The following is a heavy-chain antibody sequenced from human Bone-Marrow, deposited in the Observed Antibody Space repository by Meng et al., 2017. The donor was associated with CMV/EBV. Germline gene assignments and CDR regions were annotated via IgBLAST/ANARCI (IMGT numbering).Heavy chain of an antibody. D-gene: IGHD3-16*01. V-gene: IGHV3-23*03. CDR3: AKDDNGYTGEGGS. Sequence: GESLKISCAASGFTFSSYWMSWVRQAPGKGLEWVSVIYSDRSTTLYADSVKGRFTVFRANSENTVYLQMSSLRAEDTAIYYCAKDDNGYTGEGGSWGQGTLVTVSS. CDR2: IYSDRSTT. CDR1: GFTFSSYW. J-gene: IGHJ5*02.